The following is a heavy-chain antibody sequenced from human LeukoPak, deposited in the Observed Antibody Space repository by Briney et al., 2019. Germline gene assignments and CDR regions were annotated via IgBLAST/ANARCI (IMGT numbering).Heavy chain of an antibody. D-gene: IGHD2-15*01. V-gene: IGHV1-69*13. CDR3: ASNHPDCSGGSCYSGEFWFDP. CDR1: GGTFSSYA. J-gene: IGHJ5*02. Sequence: ASVKVSCKASGGTFSSYAISWVRQAPGQGLEWMGGIIPIFGTANYAQKFQGRVTITADESTSTAYMELSSLRSEDTAVYYCASNHPDCSGGSCYSGEFWFDPWGQGTLVTVSS. CDR2: IIPIFGTA.